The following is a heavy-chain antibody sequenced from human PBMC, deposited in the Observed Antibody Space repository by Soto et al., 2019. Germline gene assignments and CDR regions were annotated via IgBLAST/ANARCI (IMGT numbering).Heavy chain of an antibody. J-gene: IGHJ6*02. CDR1: GGTFSSYA. Sequence: VQLVQSGAEVKKPGSSVKVSCKASGGTFSSYAISWVRQAPGQGLEWMGGIIPIFGTANYAQKFQGRVTITADESTSTAYMELSSLRSEDTAVYYCARRRYYYDSSGYYYSYYYGMDVWGQGTTVTVSS. D-gene: IGHD3-22*01. V-gene: IGHV1-69*01. CDR2: IIPIFGTA. CDR3: ARRRYYYDSSGYYYSYYYGMDV.